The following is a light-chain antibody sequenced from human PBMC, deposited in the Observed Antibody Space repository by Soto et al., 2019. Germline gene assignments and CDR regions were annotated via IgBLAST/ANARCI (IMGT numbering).Light chain of an antibody. CDR1: QSVSSN. CDR3: QHYNNWPTWT. CDR2: GAS. V-gene: IGKV3-15*01. J-gene: IGKJ1*01. Sequence: EIVMTQSPATLSVSPGERATLSCRASQSVSSNLAWYQQKPCQAPRLLIYGASTRATGIPARFSGSGSGTEFTLTISSLQSEDFAVYYCQHYNNWPTWTFGQGTKLDIK.